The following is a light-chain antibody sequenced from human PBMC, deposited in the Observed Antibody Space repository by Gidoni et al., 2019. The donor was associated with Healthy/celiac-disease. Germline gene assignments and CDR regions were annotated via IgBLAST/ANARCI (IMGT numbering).Light chain of an antibody. J-gene: IGKJ4*01. CDR2: AAS. V-gene: IGKV1-39*01. CDR3: QQRYSTPLLT. CDR1: QSISSY. Sequence: DIHMTQSPSSLSASVGDRVTITCRASQSISSYLNWYQQKPGKAPKRLIYAASSLQSGVPSRFSGSGSGTDFTLTISSLQPEDFSTYYCQQRYSTPLLTFGGGTKVEIK.